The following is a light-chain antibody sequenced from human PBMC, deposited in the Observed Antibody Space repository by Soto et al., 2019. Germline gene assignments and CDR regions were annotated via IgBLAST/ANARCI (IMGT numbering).Light chain of an antibody. CDR1: GSDVGGYNY. J-gene: IGLJ3*02. CDR2: EVS. Sequence: QSVLTQPASVSGSPGQSITISCTGSGSDVGGYNYVSWYQQHPGKAPKLMIYEVSNRPSGVSDRFSGSKSANTASLTISGLQAEDEADYYCSSYTSSSTLVFGGGTKLTAL. V-gene: IGLV2-14*01. CDR3: SSYTSSSTLV.